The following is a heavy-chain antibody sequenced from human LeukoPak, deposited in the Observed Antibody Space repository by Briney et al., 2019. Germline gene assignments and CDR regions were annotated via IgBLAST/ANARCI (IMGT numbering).Heavy chain of an antibody. CDR3: ARASGIEDY. CDR1: GVSITSGGYY. D-gene: IGHD3-10*01. CDR2: VYTSGST. V-gene: IGHV4-61*09. J-gene: IGHJ4*01. Sequence: SETLSLTCTVSGVSITSGGYYWMWIRQPAGKGLEWIGHVYTSGSTEYNPSLKTPVSISLYTSKNHFSLKVDSVTPADTAVYYCARASGIEDYWGHGTLVIASS.